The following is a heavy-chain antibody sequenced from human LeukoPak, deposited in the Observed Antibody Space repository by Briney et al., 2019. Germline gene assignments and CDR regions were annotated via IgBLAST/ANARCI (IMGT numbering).Heavy chain of an antibody. CDR2: IIPIFGTA. CDR1: GGTFSSYA. Sequence: SVKVSCKASGGTFSSYAISWVRQAPGQGLEWMGGIIPIFGTANYAQKFQGRVTITADESTSTAYMELSSLRSEDTAVYYCARDGPRGYSYGYKFRYNWFDPWGQGTLVTVSA. CDR3: ARDGPRGYSYGYKFRYNWFDP. J-gene: IGHJ5*02. D-gene: IGHD5-18*01. V-gene: IGHV1-69*13.